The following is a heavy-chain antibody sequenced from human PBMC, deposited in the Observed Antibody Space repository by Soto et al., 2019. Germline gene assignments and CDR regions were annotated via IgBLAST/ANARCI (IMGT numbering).Heavy chain of an antibody. CDR3: ARVHCSAGTCLDGLDF. Sequence: SQTRSLTWVISGDSVSSNGACWNWIRQAPSRGLQWLGRIYYRSKWFHDYAASVESRMAINPDTSRNQFSLQLNYVTPEDTAVYYCARVHCSAGTCLDGLDFWGQGTTVTVSS. CDR1: GDSVSSNGAC. V-gene: IGHV6-1*01. J-gene: IGHJ6*02. CDR2: IYYRSKWFH. D-gene: IGHD2-15*01.